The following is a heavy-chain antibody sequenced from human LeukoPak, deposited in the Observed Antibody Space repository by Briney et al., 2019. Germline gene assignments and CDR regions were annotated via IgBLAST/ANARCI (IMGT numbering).Heavy chain of an antibody. J-gene: IGHJ5*02. CDR3: ARDRGPFGRTGVKSYSWFDP. CDR1: GGSISSGGYY. CDR2: IYHSGST. V-gene: IGHV4-30-2*01. D-gene: IGHD4-23*01. Sequence: KPSQTLSLTCTVSGGSISSGGYYWSWIRQPPGKGLEWIGYIYHSGSTYYNPSLKSRVTISVDTSKNQFSLKLSSVTAADTAVYYCARDRGPFGRTGVKSYSWFDPWGQGTLVTVSS.